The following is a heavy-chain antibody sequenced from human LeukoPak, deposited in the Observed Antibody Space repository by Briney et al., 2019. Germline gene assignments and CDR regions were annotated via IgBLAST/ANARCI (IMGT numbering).Heavy chain of an antibody. Sequence: PGRSLRLSCAASGFTFSSYWMSWVRQAPGKGLEWVANIKQDGSEKYYVDSVKGRFTISRDNAKNSLYLQMNSLRAEDTAVYYCASRNSGFPLDYWGQGTLVTVSS. CDR2: IKQDGSEK. J-gene: IGHJ4*02. CDR1: GFTFSSYW. D-gene: IGHD5-12*01. CDR3: ASRNSGFPLDY. V-gene: IGHV3-7*01.